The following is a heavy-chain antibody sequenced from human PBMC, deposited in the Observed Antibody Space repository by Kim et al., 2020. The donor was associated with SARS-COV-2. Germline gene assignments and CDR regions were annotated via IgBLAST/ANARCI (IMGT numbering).Heavy chain of an antibody. CDR1: GFTFDDYA. D-gene: IGHD6-13*01. V-gene: IGHV3-9*01. Sequence: GGSLRLSCAASGFTFDDYAMHWVRQAPGKGLEWVSGISWNSGSIGYADSVKGRFTISRDNAKNSLYLQMNSLRAEDTALYYCAKLSPGDGIAAAGTYYYYGRDVWGQGTTVTVSS. J-gene: IGHJ6*02. CDR2: ISWNSGSI. CDR3: AKLSPGDGIAAAGTYYYYGRDV.